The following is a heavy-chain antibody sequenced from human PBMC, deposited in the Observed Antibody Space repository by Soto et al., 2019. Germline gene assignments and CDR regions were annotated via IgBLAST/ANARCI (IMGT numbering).Heavy chain of an antibody. CDR2: IVPMFGTT. V-gene: IGHV1-69*01. CDR1: GDTFNSYG. Sequence: QVQLVQSGPELKKPGSSVKVSCKAPGDTFNSYGISWVRQAPGQGLEWMGGIVPMFGTTNLALKFEDSVTVPVDELMATVDMAIRGLTSEVTAVYSGAHDLADVHLWEACDVWGHGTRVTVSS. CDR3: AHDLADVHLWEACDV. J-gene: IGHJ3*01. D-gene: IGHD1-26*01.